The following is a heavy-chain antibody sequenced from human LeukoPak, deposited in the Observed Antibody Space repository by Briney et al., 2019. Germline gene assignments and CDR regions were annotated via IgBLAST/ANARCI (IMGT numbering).Heavy chain of an antibody. CDR3: AKDSYYYGSGSYDY. CDR1: GFTFSSYA. J-gene: IGHJ4*02. V-gene: IGHV3-23*01. D-gene: IGHD3-10*01. CDR2: ISGSGGST. Sequence: GGSLRLSCAASGFTFSSYAMSWVRQAPGKGLEWVSAISGSGGSTYYADSVKGRFTISRDNSKNTLYLQMNSLRAEDTAVYYCAKDSYYYGSGSYDYWGQGTLVTVSS.